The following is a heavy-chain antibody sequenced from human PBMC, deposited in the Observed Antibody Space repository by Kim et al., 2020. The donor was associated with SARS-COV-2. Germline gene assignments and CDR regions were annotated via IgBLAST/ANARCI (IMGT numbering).Heavy chain of an antibody. Sequence: SETLSLTCTVSGGSTSSGSYYWSWIRQPAGKGLEWIGRIYTSGSTNYNPSLKSRVTISVDTSKNQFSLKLSSVTAADTAVYYCARTPYSSSWYFFDYWGQGTLVTVSS. J-gene: IGHJ4*02. CDR3: ARTPYSSSWYFFDY. CDR1: GGSTSSGSYY. CDR2: IYTSGST. D-gene: IGHD6-13*01. V-gene: IGHV4-61*02.